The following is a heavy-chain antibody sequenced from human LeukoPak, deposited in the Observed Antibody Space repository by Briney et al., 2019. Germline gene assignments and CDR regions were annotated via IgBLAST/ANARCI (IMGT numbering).Heavy chain of an antibody. CDR2: INHSGNT. D-gene: IGHD2-21*02. Sequence: PSETLSLTCAVYGGSFGGYYWSWIRQPPGKGLEWIGEINHSGNTNYNPSLKSRVTISVDTSKNQFSLKLSSVTAADTAVYYCARFEEIVVVTAIVDRYAFEVWGQGTMVTVSS. CDR3: ARFEEIVVVTAIVDRYAFEV. J-gene: IGHJ3*01. V-gene: IGHV4-34*01. CDR1: GGSFGGYY.